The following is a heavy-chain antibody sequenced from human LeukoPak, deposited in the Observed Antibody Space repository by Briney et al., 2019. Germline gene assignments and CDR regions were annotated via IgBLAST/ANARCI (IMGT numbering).Heavy chain of an antibody. CDR1: GHTFTSYG. J-gene: IGHJ3*02. D-gene: IGHD5-18*01. CDR3: ARGSPWIQLWLNAFDI. CDR2: ISGYNGNT. Sequence: ASVKVSCKASGHTFTSYGIIWVRQAPGQGFEYMGWISGYNGNTYYAQNFQGRVTMTTNTSTSTAYMELRSLRSDDTAVYYCARGSPWIQLWLNAFDIWGQGTMVTVSS. V-gene: IGHV1-18*01.